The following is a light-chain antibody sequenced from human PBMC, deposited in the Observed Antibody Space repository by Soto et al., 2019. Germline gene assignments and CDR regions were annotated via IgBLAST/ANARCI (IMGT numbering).Light chain of an antibody. V-gene: IGLV2-14*01. CDR3: SSYTSSSTSYV. CDR2: EVS. J-gene: IGLJ1*01. CDR1: SSDVGGYNY. Sequence: QSALAQPASVSGSPGQSITISCTGTSSDVGGYNYVSWYQQHPGKAPKLMIYEVSNRPSGVSNRFSGSKSDNTASLTISGLQAEAGADYYCSSYTSSSTSYVFGTGTKVAAL.